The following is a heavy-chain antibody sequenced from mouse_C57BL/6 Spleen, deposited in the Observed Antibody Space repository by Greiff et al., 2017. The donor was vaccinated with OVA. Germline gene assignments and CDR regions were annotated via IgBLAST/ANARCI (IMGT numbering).Heavy chain of an antibody. V-gene: IGHV1-22*01. CDR3: ARDYGYDEAMDY. CDR2: INPNNGGT. J-gene: IGHJ4*01. Sequence: EVQLQESGPELVKPGASVKMSCKASGYTFTDYNMHWVKQSHGKSLEWIGYINPNNGGTSYNQKFKGKATLTVNKSSSTAYMELRSLTSEDSAVYYCARDYGYDEAMDYWGQGTSVTVSS. CDR1: GYTFTDYN. D-gene: IGHD2-2*01.